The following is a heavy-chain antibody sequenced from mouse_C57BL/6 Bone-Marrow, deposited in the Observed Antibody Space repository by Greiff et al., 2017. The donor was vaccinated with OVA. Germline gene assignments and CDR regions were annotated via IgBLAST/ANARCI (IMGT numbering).Heavy chain of an antibody. Sequence: QVQLQQSGPGLVQPSQSLSITCTVSGFSLTSYGVHWVRQSPGKGLEWLGVIWSGGSTDYNAAFISRLSISKDNSKSQVFFKMNSLQADDTAIYYCARGALLITTVAPDYYAMDYWGQGTSVTVSS. CDR1: GFSLTSYG. D-gene: IGHD1-1*01. V-gene: IGHV2-2*01. CDR3: ARGALLITTVAPDYYAMDY. CDR2: IWSGGST. J-gene: IGHJ4*01.